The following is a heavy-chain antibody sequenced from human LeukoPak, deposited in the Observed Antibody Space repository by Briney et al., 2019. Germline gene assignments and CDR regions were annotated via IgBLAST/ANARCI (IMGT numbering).Heavy chain of an antibody. V-gene: IGHV5-51*01. CDR1: GYSFTSYW. D-gene: IGHD3-10*01. CDR3: ARHRYYGSGSYRAPFDY. Sequence: RGESLKISCKGSGYSFTSYWIGWVRQMPGKGLEWMGIIYPGDSDHRYSPSFQGQVTISADKSISTAYLQWSSLKASDTAMYYCARHRYYGSGSYRAPFDYWGQGTLVTVSS. J-gene: IGHJ4*02. CDR2: IYPGDSDH.